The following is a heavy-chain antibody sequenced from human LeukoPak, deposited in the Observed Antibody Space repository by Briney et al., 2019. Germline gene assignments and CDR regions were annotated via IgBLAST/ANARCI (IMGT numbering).Heavy chain of an antibody. J-gene: IGHJ4*02. CDR2: ITDSGIST. V-gene: IGHV3-23*01. D-gene: IGHD3-22*01. CDR3: AKASDSSGYYLDY. Sequence: GGSLRLSCAASGFTFSTYAMSWVPQAPGKGLEWVSAITDSGISTYCADSVKGRFTISRDNSKNTLYLQMNSLRAEDTAVYYCAKASDSSGYYLDYWGQGTLVTVSS. CDR1: GFTFSTYA.